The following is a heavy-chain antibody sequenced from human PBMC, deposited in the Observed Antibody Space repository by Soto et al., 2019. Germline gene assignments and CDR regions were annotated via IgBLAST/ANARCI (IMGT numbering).Heavy chain of an antibody. Sequence: QVQLVQSGAEVKKPGSSVKVSCKASGGTFSSYAISWVRQAPGQGLEWMGGIIPIFGTANYAQKFQGRVTNTADESTSTAYMELSSLRSEDTAVYYCARERGSIAARTNCFDYWGQGTLVTVSS. D-gene: IGHD6-6*01. V-gene: IGHV1-69*12. J-gene: IGHJ4*02. CDR1: GGTFSSYA. CDR2: IIPIFGTA. CDR3: ARERGSIAARTNCFDY.